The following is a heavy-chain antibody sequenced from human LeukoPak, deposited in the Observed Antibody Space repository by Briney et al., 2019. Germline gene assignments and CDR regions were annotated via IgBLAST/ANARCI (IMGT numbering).Heavy chain of an antibody. V-gene: IGHV3-21*04. CDR2: ITNSGSYI. CDR1: GFTFSTYS. J-gene: IGHJ4*02. D-gene: IGHD3-22*01. Sequence: GGSLRLSCAASGFTFSTYSMNWVRQAPGEGLEWVSSITNSGSYIYYADSVKGRFTISGDNSKNTLYLQMNSLRAEDTAVYYCAKVASSGYFYYFDYWGQGTLVTVSS. CDR3: AKVASSGYFYYFDY.